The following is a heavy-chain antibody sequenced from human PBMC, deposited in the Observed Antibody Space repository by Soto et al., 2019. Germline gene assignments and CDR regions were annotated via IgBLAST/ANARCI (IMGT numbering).Heavy chain of an antibody. CDR1: GDSITSGDFY. CDR3: ARESFYGADLDY. J-gene: IGHJ4*02. V-gene: IGHV4-30-4*01. CDR2: ILYTGST. D-gene: IGHD4-17*01. Sequence: SETLSLTCSVAGDSITSGDFYFICIRQSPGKGLELIGRILYTGSTYYNPSLKSRPHISMDTSKNQFSLKLISVTAADTAVYYCARESFYGADLDYWGQGIRVTVSS.